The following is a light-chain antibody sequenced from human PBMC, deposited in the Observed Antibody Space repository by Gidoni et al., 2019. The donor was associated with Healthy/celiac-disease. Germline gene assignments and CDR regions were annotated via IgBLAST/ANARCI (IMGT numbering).Light chain of an antibody. CDR1: SSNIGSHT. V-gene: IGLV1-44*01. Sequence: QSVLTQPPSASVTPVQRVTISCSGSSSNIGSHTVNWYQQLPGTAPKLLIYSNNQRPSGVPDRFSGSKSGTSASLAISGLQSEDEADYYCAAWDDSLNGRVVFGGGTKLTVL. CDR3: AAWDDSLNGRVV. CDR2: SNN. J-gene: IGLJ2*01.